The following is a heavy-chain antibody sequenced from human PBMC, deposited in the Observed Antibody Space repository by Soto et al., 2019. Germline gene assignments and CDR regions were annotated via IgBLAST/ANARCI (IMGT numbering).Heavy chain of an antibody. CDR1: GFTFSSSW. CDR3: ARPSRFITDDY. D-gene: IGHD3-10*01. Sequence: EVQLVESGGGLVQPGGSLRLSCEASGFTFSSSWMSWGRQAPGKGLEWVANIKQEGSEKYYVDSVKGRFTISRDNAKNSLYLQMNSLIAEDTALYYCARPSRFITDDYWGQGTLVTVSS. CDR2: IKQEGSEK. V-gene: IGHV3-7*01. J-gene: IGHJ4*02.